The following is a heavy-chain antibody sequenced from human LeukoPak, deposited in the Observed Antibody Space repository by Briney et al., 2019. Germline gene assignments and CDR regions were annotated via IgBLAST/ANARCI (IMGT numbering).Heavy chain of an antibody. V-gene: IGHV3-7*01. D-gene: IGHD6-19*01. J-gene: IGHJ6*02. CDR3: ARTTGYSSGWYYNYYYGMDV. CDR2: IKQDGSEK. Sequence: GGSPRLSCAASGFTFSSYWMSWVRQAPGKGLEWVANIKQDGSEKYYVDSVKGRFTISRDNAKNSLYLQMNSLRAEDTAVYYCARTTGYSSGWYYNYYYGMDVWGQGTTVTVSS. CDR1: GFTFSSYW.